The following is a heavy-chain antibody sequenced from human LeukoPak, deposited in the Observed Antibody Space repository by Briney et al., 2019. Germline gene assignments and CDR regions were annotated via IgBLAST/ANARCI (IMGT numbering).Heavy chain of an antibody. CDR2: IYTSGST. V-gene: IGHV4-4*07. Sequence: PSETLSLTCTVSGGSISSYYWSWIRQPAGKGLEWIGRIYTSGSTNYNPSLKSRVTMSVDTSKNQFSLKLSSVTAADTAVYYCARGRIDCSSTSCLDAFDIWGQGTVVTVSS. D-gene: IGHD2-2*01. CDR1: GGSISSYY. CDR3: ARGRIDCSSTSCLDAFDI. J-gene: IGHJ3*02.